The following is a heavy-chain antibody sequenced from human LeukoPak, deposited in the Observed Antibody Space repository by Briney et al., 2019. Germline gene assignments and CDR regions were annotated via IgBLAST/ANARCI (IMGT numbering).Heavy chain of an antibody. CDR3: ARAKVYSSGWYEYYFDY. D-gene: IGHD6-19*01. CDR2: INPNSGGT. Sequence: ASVRVSCRASGYTFSGYYMHWVRQAPGQGLEWMGWINPNSGGTNYAQIFQGRVTMTRDTSITTAYMELSRLRSDDTAVYYCARAKVYSSGWYEYYFDYWGQGTLVTVSS. CDR1: GYTFSGYY. J-gene: IGHJ4*02. V-gene: IGHV1-2*02.